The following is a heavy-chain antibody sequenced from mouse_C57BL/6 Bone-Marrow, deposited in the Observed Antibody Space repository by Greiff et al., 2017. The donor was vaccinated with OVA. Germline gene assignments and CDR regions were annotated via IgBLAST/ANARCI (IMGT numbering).Heavy chain of an antibody. Sequence: EVQLQQSGPELVKPGASVKMSCKASGYTFTDYNMHWVKQSHGKSLEWIGYLNPNNGGTSYNQKFKGKATLTVNKSSSTAYMELRSLTSEDSAVYYCARWPIYYYGSSPWFAYWGQGTLVTVSA. V-gene: IGHV1-22*01. CDR3: ARWPIYYYGSSPWFAY. CDR2: LNPNNGGT. D-gene: IGHD1-1*01. CDR1: GYTFTDYN. J-gene: IGHJ3*01.